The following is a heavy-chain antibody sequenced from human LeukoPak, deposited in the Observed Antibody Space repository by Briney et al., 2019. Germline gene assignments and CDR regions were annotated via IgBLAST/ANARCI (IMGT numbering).Heavy chain of an antibody. J-gene: IGHJ6*03. V-gene: IGHV4-34*01. CDR2: INHSGST. Sequence: SETLSLTCTVSGGSISSYYWSWIRQPPGKGLEWIGEINHSGSTNYNPSLKSRVTISVDTSKNQFSLKLSSVTAADTAVYYCARVRVTMVRGVIRGTTDYYHYYYMDVWGKGTTVTVSS. CDR3: ARVRVTMVRGVIRGTTDYYHYYYMDV. CDR1: GGSISSYY. D-gene: IGHD3-10*01.